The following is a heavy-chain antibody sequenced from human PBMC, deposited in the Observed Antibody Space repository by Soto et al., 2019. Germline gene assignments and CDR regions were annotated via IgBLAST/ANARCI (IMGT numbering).Heavy chain of an antibody. V-gene: IGHV1-18*01. CDR2: INIYSGDT. CDR1: GYTFFTYD. CDR3: GRHHGPTTSENWFDP. Sequence: ALVQVSLKPSGYTFFTYDLSFARQAPGKRLEWMGWINIYSGDTKYAQKLQGRVTMTKDTPTTTANRELSSLTSNATALYNSGRHHGPTTSENWFDPWVHGTLVTVSS. D-gene: IGHD5-12*01. J-gene: IGHJ5*02.